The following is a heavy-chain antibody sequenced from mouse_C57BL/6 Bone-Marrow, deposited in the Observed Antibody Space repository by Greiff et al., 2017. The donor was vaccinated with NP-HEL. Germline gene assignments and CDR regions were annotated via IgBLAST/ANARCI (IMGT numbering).Heavy chain of an antibody. V-gene: IGHV1-82*01. CDR3: APFTTSYAMHY. CDR1: GYAFSSSW. J-gene: IGHJ4*01. Sequence: QVQLQQSGPELVKPGASVKISCKASGYAFSSSWMNWVKQRPGKGLEWIGRIYPGDGDTNYNGKFKGKATLTADKSSSTAYMQLSSLTSEDSAVYFCAPFTTSYAMHYWCQGTSVTVSS. CDR2: IYPGDGDT. D-gene: IGHD1-1*01.